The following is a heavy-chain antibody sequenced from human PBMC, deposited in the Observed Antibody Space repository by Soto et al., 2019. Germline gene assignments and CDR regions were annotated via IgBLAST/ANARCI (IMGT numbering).Heavy chain of an antibody. J-gene: IGHJ4*02. D-gene: IGHD5-18*01. CDR1: GYTFTSYD. CDR2: MNPNSGNT. V-gene: IGHV1-8*01. Sequence: QVQLVQSGAEVKKPGASVKVSCKASGYTFTSYDINWVRQATGQGLEWMGWMNPNSGNTVYAQKSQGRVTMTGNTSRSPAYMELSSLRSADTAVYFCARGGGYSYGYAYWGQGTLVTVSS. CDR3: ARGGGYSYGYAY.